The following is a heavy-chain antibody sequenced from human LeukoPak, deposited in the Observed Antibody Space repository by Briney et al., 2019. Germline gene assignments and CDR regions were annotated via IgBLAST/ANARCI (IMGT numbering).Heavy chain of an antibody. J-gene: IGHJ3*02. CDR3: AEDYGSGRDDGAFDI. D-gene: IGHD3-10*01. V-gene: IGHV4-39*01. CDR1: GGSISSSSHY. CDR2: IYYSGST. Sequence: PSETLSLTCTVSGGSISSSSHYWGWIRQPPGKGLEWIGSIYYSGSTYYNPSLKSRVTISVDTSKNQFSLKLSSVTAADTAVYYCAEDYGSGRDDGAFDIWGQGTMVTVSS.